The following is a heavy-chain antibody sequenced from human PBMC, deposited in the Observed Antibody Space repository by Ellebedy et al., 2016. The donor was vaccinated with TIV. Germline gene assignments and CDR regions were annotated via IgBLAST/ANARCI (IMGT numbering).Heavy chain of an antibody. CDR2: ISLSSSTI. Sequence: PGGSLRLSCAASGFTFSSYSMNWVRQAPGKGLEWVSHISLSSSTIYYADSGKGRFTIPRDNAKNSLSLQMNSLRDEDTAVYYCAKLGGSSSWYADYWGQGTLVTVSS. CDR1: GFTFSSYS. J-gene: IGHJ4*02. CDR3: AKLGGSSSWYADY. D-gene: IGHD6-13*01. V-gene: IGHV3-48*02.